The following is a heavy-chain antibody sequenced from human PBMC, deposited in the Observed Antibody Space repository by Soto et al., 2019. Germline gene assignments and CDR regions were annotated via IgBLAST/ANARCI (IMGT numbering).Heavy chain of an antibody. D-gene: IGHD3-3*01. Sequence: ASVKVSCKASGGTFSSYAISWVRQAPGQGLEWMGGIIPISGTANYAQKFQGRVTITADESASTAYMELSSLRSEDTAVYYCATPEYDFWSGPDLSKRAFDIWGQGTMVTVSS. CDR3: ATPEYDFWSGPDLSKRAFDI. J-gene: IGHJ3*02. V-gene: IGHV1-69*13. CDR2: IIPISGTA. CDR1: GGTFSSYA.